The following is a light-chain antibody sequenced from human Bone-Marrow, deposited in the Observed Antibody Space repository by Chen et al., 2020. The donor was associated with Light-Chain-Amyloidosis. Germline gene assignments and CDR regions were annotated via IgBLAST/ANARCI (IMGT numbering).Light chain of an antibody. CDR1: NIGSTS. CDR2: DDS. CDR3: QVWDRSSDRPV. J-gene: IGLJ3*02. V-gene: IGLV3-21*02. Sequence: SYVLTQPSSVSVAPGQTATIACGGNNIGSTSVHWYQQTPGQAPLLVVYDDSDRPSGIPQRLSGSNSGNTATVTISRVEAGEEAGYYGQVWDRSSDRPVVGGGTKLTVL.